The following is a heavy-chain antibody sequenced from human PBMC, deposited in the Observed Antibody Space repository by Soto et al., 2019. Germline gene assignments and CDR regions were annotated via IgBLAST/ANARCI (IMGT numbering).Heavy chain of an antibody. D-gene: IGHD3-22*01. J-gene: IGHJ4*02. Sequence: PSETLSLTCTVSGGSISSYYWSWIRQPPGKGLEWIGYIYYSGSTNYNPSLKSRVTISVDTSKNQFSLKLSSVTAADTAVYYCARAPKGLVDHTDYRDQGHLVIVYS. V-gene: IGHV4-59*01. CDR2: IYYSGST. CDR1: GGSISSYY. CDR3: ARAPKGLVDHTDY.